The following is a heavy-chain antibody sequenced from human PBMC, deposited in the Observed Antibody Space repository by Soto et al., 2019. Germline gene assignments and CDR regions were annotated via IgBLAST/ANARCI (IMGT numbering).Heavy chain of an antibody. CDR2: IFHDGTA. CDR3: ARLVYDTRLNYMYFDF. CDR1: GVSLTSGNW. D-gene: IGHD3-10*01. J-gene: IGHJ4*02. Sequence: XGTLFLTCAVSGVSLTSGNWWTCVRQSPQRGLEYIGEIFHDGTANYYPSFERRVAMSVDTSRNQFSLKLTSVTAADTAVYFCARLVYDTRLNYMYFDFWGPGTLVTVSS. V-gene: IGHV4-4*01.